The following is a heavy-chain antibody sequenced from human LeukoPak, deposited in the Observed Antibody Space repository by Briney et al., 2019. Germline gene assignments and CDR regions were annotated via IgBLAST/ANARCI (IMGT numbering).Heavy chain of an antibody. CDR1: GFTFSSYW. CDR3: ARAEAHSSWYYPIYWYFDL. CDR2: IKQDGSEK. V-gene: IGHV3-7*01. D-gene: IGHD6-13*01. Sequence: GGSLRLSCAASGFTFSSYWMSWVRQAPGKGLEWVANIKQDGSEKYYVDSVKGRFTISRDNAKNSLYLQMNSLRAEDTAVYYCARAEAHSSWYYPIYWYFDLWGRGTLVTVSS. J-gene: IGHJ2*01.